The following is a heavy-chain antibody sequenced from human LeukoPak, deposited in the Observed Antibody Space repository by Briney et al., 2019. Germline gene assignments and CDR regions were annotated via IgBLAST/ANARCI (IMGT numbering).Heavy chain of an antibody. J-gene: IGHJ4*01. CDR1: GDSISSGNW. CDR3: ARGSDYTWGG. CDR2: IYYSGNT. D-gene: IGHD3-10*01. Sequence: PSGTLSLTCAVSGDSISSGNWWSWVRQTPGKGLEWIGYIYYSGNTNYNPSLKSRVTISVDTSKSQFSLKLSSVTAADTAVYFCARGSDYTWGGWGQGTLVTVSS. V-gene: IGHV4-4*02.